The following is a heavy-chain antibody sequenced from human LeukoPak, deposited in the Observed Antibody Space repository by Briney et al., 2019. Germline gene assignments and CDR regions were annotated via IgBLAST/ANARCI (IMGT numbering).Heavy chain of an antibody. Sequence: SETLFLTCTVSGVSISSYYWSWIRQPPGKGLEWIGEINHSGSTNYNPSLKSRVTISVDTSKNQFSLKLSSVTAADTAVYYCARGWGRHYYMDVWGKGTTVTVSS. CDR1: GVSISSYY. CDR2: INHSGST. V-gene: IGHV4-34*01. D-gene: IGHD7-27*01. J-gene: IGHJ6*03. CDR3: ARGWGRHYYMDV.